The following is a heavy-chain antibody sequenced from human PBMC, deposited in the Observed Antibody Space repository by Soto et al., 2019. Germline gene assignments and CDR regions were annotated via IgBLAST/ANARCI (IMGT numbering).Heavy chain of an antibody. D-gene: IGHD2-2*01. Sequence: SETLSLTCTVSGGSISSGDYYWSWIRQPPGKGLEWIGYIYYSGSTYYNPSLKSRVTISVDTSKNQFSLKLNSVTAADTAVYYCARARWDIVVVPAFDYWGQGTLVTVSS. V-gene: IGHV4-30-4*01. CDR3: ARARWDIVVVPAFDY. CDR1: GGSISSGDYY. J-gene: IGHJ4*02. CDR2: IYYSGST.